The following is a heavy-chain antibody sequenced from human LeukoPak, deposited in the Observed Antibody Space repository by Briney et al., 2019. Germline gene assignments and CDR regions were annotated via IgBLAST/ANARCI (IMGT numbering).Heavy chain of an antibody. D-gene: IGHD1-26*01. J-gene: IGHJ4*02. Sequence: VASVKVSCKASGYTFTGYYMHWVRQAPGQGLEWMGWINPNSGGTNYAQKFQGRVTMTRDTSISTAYMELSRLRSEDTAVYYCARISGSYHYWGQGTLVTVSS. V-gene: IGHV1-2*02. CDR3: ARISGSYHY. CDR2: INPNSGGT. CDR1: GYTFTGYY.